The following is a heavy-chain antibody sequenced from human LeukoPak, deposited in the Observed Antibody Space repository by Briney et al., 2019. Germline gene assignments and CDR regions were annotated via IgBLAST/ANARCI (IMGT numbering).Heavy chain of an antibody. J-gene: IGHJ5*02. D-gene: IGHD2-2*01. CDR3: ARDESTGYCSSTCQNP. Sequence: GASVKVSCKASGYTFTGYYMHWVRQAPGQGLEWMGRIIPILGIANYAQKFQGRVTITADKSTSTAYMELSSLRSEDTAVYYCARDESTGYCSSTCQNPWGQGTLVTVSS. V-gene: IGHV1-69*04. CDR1: GYTFTGYY. CDR2: IIPILGIA.